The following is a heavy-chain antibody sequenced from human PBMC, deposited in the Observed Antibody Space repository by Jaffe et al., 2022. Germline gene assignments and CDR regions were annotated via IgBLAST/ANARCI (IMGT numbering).Heavy chain of an antibody. D-gene: IGHD3-10*01. CDR1: GGSISSSSYY. CDR2: IYYSGST. Sequence: QLQLQESGPGLVKPSETLSLTCTVSGGSISSSSYYWGWIRQPPGKGLEWIGSIYYSGSTYYNPSLKSRVTISVDTSKNQFSLKLSSVTAADTAVYYCARSYVLLWFRELLSGDYFDYWGQGTLVTVSS. CDR3: ARSYVLLWFRELLSGDYFDY. V-gene: IGHV4-39*01. J-gene: IGHJ4*02.